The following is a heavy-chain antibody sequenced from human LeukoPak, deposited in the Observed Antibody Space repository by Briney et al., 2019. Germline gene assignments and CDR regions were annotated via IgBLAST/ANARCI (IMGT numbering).Heavy chain of an antibody. CDR3: ARDGGGDSWGYFDC. V-gene: IGHV1-18*01. CDR1: GYAFTTYG. Sequence: ASVKVSCKASGYAFTTYGIIWVRQAPGQGLELMGWISAYNGNRNSAQKFQGRVTMTTDTSTSTVYMELRSLRSDDTAVYYCARDGGGDSWGYFDCWGQGTLVTVYS. D-gene: IGHD2-21*02. CDR2: ISAYNGNR. J-gene: IGHJ4*02.